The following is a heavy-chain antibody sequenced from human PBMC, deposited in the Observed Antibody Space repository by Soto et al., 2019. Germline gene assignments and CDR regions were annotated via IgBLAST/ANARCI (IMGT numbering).Heavy chain of an antibody. CDR2: IIPYYNTL. CDR3: ESGARRWYPYLCHS. D-gene: IGHD6-13*01. J-gene: IGHJ4*02. Sequence: QAQVVQSGAEVRKPGSSVKLSCKASEGTFNSYAIAWVRQAPGQGLEWMGGIIPYYNTLNYAQKLQDRVTITADVSTTTVYMELSSLRSDDTAVYFCESGARRWYPYLCHSWAQRTLVTVSS. V-gene: IGHV1-69*01. CDR1: EGTFNSYA.